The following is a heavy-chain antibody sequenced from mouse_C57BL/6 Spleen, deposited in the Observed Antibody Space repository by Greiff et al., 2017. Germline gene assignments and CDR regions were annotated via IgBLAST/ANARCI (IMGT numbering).Heavy chain of an antibody. D-gene: IGHD3-2*02. J-gene: IGHJ4*01. CDR1: GYTLTGYW. V-gene: IGHV1-9*01. CDR2: ILPGRGST. Sequence: VKLVESGAELMKPGASVKLSCKATGYTLTGYWIEWVKQRPGHGLEWIGEILPGRGSTNYNEKFKGKATFTADTSSTTAYMQLRILTTQDSAIYFCARIDNSGPDYCAMDYWGQGTSVTVSS. CDR3: ARIDNSGPDYCAMDY.